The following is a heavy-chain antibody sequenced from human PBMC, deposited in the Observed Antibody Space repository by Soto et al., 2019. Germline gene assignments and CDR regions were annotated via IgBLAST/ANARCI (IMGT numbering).Heavy chain of an antibody. CDR3: ARDYYGSGSYYTVPNY. CDR1: GYTFTSYA. D-gene: IGHD3-10*01. Sequence: ASVKVSCKASGYTFTSYAMHWVRQAPGQRLEWMGWINAGNGNTKYSQKFQGRVTITRDTSASTAYMELSSLRSEDTAVYYCARDYYGSGSYYTVPNYWGPGTLVTVSS. CDR2: INAGNGNT. V-gene: IGHV1-3*01. J-gene: IGHJ4*02.